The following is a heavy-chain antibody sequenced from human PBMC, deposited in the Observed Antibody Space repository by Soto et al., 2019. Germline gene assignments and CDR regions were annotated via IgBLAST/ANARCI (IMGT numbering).Heavy chain of an antibody. CDR2: ISSSGGLT. Sequence: EVQLLESGGRLVLPGGSLRLSCAASGFTFTSSAMNWVRQAPGKGLEWVSGISSSGGLTYYADSVKGRFSISRDNSKNTLYLQMNSLRAEDPAVYYCAKVGFSFDYWGQGTLVTVSS. J-gene: IGHJ4*02. D-gene: IGHD3-10*01. CDR3: AKVGFSFDY. V-gene: IGHV3-23*01. CDR1: GFTFTSSA.